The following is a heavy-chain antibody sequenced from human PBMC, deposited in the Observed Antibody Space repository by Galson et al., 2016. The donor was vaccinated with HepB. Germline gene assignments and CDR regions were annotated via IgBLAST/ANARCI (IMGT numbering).Heavy chain of an antibody. CDR3: CVDTAMDYVFDY. D-gene: IGHD5-18*01. Sequence: SLRLSCAASGFTFSTYNMNWVRQAPGKGLEWVSSISRGSGYIYYADSVKGRLTISRDNAKNSLYLQMNSLRAEDTAVYYCCVDTAMDYVFDYWGQGTLVTVSS. CDR1: GFTFSTYN. J-gene: IGHJ4*02. V-gene: IGHV3-21*01. CDR2: ISRGSGYI.